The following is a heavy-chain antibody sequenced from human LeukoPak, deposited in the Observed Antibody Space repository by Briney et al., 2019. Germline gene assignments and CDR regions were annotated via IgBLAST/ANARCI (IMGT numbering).Heavy chain of an antibody. J-gene: IGHJ3*02. V-gene: IGHV3-9*01. CDR3: ARDSYDSDSSGIFGSFNI. D-gene: IGHD3-22*01. Sequence: PGRSLRLSCAAPGFAFDDYPMHWVRQAPGKGLEWLSGISWNSGSIGYADSVKGRFTISRDNAKNSLYLQMNSLRAEDTALYYCARDSYDSDSSGIFGSFNIWGRGTMVTVSS. CDR1: GFAFDDYP. CDR2: ISWNSGSI.